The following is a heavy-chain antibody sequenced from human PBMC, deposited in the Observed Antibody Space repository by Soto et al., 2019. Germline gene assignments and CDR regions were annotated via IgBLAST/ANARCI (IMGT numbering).Heavy chain of an antibody. Sequence: GGSLRLSCAASGFTFSNAWMSWVRHAPGKGLECVGRIKSKTDGGTTDYAAPVKGRFTISRDDSKNTLYLQMNSLKTEDTAVYYCTTEYSSGWYDSWGQGTLVTVSS. J-gene: IGHJ4*02. CDR1: GFTFSNAW. CDR3: TTEYSSGWYDS. V-gene: IGHV3-15*01. D-gene: IGHD6-19*01. CDR2: IKSKTDGGTT.